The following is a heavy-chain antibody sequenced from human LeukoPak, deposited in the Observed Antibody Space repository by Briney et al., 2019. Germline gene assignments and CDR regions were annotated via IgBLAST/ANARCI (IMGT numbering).Heavy chain of an antibody. J-gene: IGHJ4*02. CDR3: AKGRCSGVGCDSFHS. D-gene: IGHD2-15*01. CDR2: ISDDSSFT. CDR1: GLRFRSYA. V-gene: IGHV3-23*01. Sequence: PGGSPRLSCVASGLRFRSYAMNWVRQAPGKGLECISTISDDSSFTYYADSVKGRSAISRDDSKNTLYLQMNSLKVEDTAVYYCAKGRCSGVGCDSFHSWGQGALVTVSS.